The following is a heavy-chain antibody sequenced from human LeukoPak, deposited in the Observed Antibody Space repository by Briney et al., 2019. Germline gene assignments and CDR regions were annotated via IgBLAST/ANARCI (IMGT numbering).Heavy chain of an antibody. CDR3: ARAYNWGYDY. J-gene: IGHJ4*02. CDR2: IYYSGST. Sequence: SETLSLTCTVSGGSISSSSYYWGWIRQPPGKGLEWIGSIYYSGSTYYNPSLKSRVTISVDTSKNQFSLKLSSVTAADTAVYYCARAYNWGYDYWGQGTLVTVSS. CDR1: GGSISSSSYY. V-gene: IGHV4-39*07. D-gene: IGHD1-1*01.